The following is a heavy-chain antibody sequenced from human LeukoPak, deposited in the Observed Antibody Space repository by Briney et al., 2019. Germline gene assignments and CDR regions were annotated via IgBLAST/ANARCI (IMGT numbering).Heavy chain of an antibody. CDR2: INTNTGNP. CDR1: GYTFTSYA. J-gene: IGHJ4*02. V-gene: IGHV7-4-1*02. D-gene: IGHD3-9*01. CDR3: ARGFGWDPPLRYFDWSPEDY. Sequence: ASVKVSCKASGYTFTSYAMNWVRQAPGQGLEWMGWINTNTGNPTYAQGFTGRFVFSLDTSVSTAYLQISSLKAEDTAVYYCARGFGWDPPLRYFDWSPEDYWGQGTLVTVSS.